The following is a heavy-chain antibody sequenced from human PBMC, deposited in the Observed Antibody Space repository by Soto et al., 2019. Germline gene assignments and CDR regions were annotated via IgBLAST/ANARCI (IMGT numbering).Heavy chain of an antibody. CDR2: IIPIFGTA. D-gene: IGHD2-21*02. V-gene: IGHV1-69*13. CDR1: GGTFSSYA. CDR3: ARGFGGNSGAFDI. J-gene: IGHJ3*02. Sequence: GASVKVSCKASGGTFSSYAISWVRQAPGQGLEWMGEIIPIFGTANYAQKFQGRVTITADESTSTAYMELSSLRSEDTAVYYCARGFGGNSGAFDIWGQGTMVTVSS.